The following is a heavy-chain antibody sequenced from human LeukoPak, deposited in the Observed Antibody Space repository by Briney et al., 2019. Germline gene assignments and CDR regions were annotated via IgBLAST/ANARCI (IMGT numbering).Heavy chain of an antibody. CDR2: IGTAGDT. CDR1: GFTFSDYD. D-gene: IGHD1-1*01. V-gene: IGHV3-13*01. Sequence: GGSLRLSCAASGFTFSDYDMHWVRQATGKGLEWVSAIGTAGDTYYTGSVKGRFTISRENAKNSLYLQVNSLRAGDTAVYYCVRVAKERVGGVYYFDYWGQGTPVTVSS. J-gene: IGHJ4*02. CDR3: VRVAKERVGGVYYFDY.